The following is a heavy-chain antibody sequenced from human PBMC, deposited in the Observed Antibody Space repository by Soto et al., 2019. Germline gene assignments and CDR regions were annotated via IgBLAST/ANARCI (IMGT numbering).Heavy chain of an antibody. J-gene: IGHJ6*02. CDR2: IYYSGST. CDR1: GGSIRGCGYY. D-gene: IGHD1-1*01. Sequence: QGQLQQSGPGLVNPSQTLSLTCTVSGGSIRGCGYYWSWIRQHPVKGLEWIGYIYYSGSTYYNPSLKSRVIISLDTSKNQFSLKLSSVTAADTAVYYCARGTEAAFYNYGMDVWGQGTTVTVSS. CDR3: ARGTEAAFYNYGMDV. V-gene: IGHV4-31*03.